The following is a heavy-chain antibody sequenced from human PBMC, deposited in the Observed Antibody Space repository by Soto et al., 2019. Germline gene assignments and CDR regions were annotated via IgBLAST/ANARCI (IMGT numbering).Heavy chain of an antibody. CDR2: TYYRSKWHY. CDR1: GDSVSNNSVA. CDR3: ARTLRGRGVKYFDD. J-gene: IGHJ4*02. D-gene: IGHD3-10*01. V-gene: IGHV6-1*01. Sequence: PSHTLSLTCAISGDSVSNNSVAWNWVRQSPSRGLEWLGRTYYRSKWHYDYAPSVRSRITINPDTSKNHFSLQLSSVSPEDAAVYYCARTLRGRGVKYFDDWGQGPLVTVSS.